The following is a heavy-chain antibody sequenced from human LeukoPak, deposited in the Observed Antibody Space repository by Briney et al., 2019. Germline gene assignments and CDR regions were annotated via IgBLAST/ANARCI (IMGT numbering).Heavy chain of an antibody. CDR1: GFTFSSYA. V-gene: IGHV3-23*01. D-gene: IGHD2-21*02. CDR2: ISGSGGST. J-gene: IGHJ4*02. CDR3: AKATDGGDDPNFDY. Sequence: PGGSLRLSCAASGFTFSSYAKSWVRQAPGKGLEWVSAISGSGGSTYYADSVKGRFTISRDNSKNTLYLQMNSLRAEDTAVYYCAKATDGGDDPNFDYWGQGTLVTVSS.